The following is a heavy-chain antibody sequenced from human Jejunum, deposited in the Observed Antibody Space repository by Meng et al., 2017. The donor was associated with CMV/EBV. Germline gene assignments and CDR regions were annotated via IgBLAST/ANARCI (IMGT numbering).Heavy chain of an antibody. Sequence: SCAVAGFTVSDYEMMWVRQAPGKGLEWVSYISSSGDVIYYADSVRGRFTISRDDAKNSLYLQMNSPRTDDTAFYYCARLQYFDYWGRGTLVTVSS. CDR2: ISSSGDVI. J-gene: IGHJ4*02. D-gene: IGHD4-11*01. CDR1: GFTVSDYE. CDR3: ARLQYFDY. V-gene: IGHV3-48*03.